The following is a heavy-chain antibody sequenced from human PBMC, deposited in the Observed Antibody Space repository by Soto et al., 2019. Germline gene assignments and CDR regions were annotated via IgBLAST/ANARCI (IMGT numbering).Heavy chain of an antibody. D-gene: IGHD1-1*01. CDR3: ARYIRGPTVYYFDF. Sequence: GSLRLSCAASGFTFSSYAMTWVRQAPGKGLEWVSIVSYNGGDTYYADSVKGRFTISRDNSKDTVDLQMNGLRAEDTAVYYCARYIRGPTVYYFDFWGPGVLVTVLL. CDR1: GFTFSSYA. V-gene: IGHV3-23*01. J-gene: IGHJ4*02. CDR2: VSYNGGDT.